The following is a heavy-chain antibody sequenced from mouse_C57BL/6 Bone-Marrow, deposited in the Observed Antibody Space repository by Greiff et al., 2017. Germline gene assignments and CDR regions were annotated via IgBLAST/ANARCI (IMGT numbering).Heavy chain of an antibody. D-gene: IGHD2-1*01. J-gene: IGHJ4*01. CDR3: ARPGNPGDYYAMDY. V-gene: IGHV5-2*01. CDR2: INSDGGST. CDR1: EYEFPSPD. Sequence: EVHLVESGGGLVQPGESLQLSCESNEYEFPSPDMSWVRKTPEKRLELVAAINSDGGSTYYPDTMERRFIISRDNTKKTLYLQMSSLRSEDTALYYCARPGNPGDYYAMDYWGQGTSVTVSS.